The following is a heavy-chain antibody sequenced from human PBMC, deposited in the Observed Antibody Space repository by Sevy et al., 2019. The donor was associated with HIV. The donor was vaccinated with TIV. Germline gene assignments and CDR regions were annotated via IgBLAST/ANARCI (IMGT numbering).Heavy chain of an antibody. V-gene: IGHV3-7*01. CDR3: VKAIAKDGSF. J-gene: IGHJ4*02. Sequence: GGSLRLSCVASGFSLNNYWMNWVRQAPGMGLEWVVNINQDGSVKYYVDSVRGRFTISRDNARNLVFLQMSSLRVDDSALYYCVKAIAKDGSFWGQRTLVTVSS. CDR2: INQDGSVK. D-gene: IGHD6-13*01. CDR1: GFSLNNYW.